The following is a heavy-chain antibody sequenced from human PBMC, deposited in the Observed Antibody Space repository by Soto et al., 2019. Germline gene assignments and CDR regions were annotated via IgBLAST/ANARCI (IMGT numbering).Heavy chain of an antibody. D-gene: IGHD3-9*01. CDR3: AREDYDILTGYYNYWFDP. J-gene: IGHJ5*02. CDR2: IYYSGST. V-gene: IGHV4-39*07. CDR1: GGSISSSSYY. Sequence: SETLSLTCTVSGGSISSSSYYWGWIRQPPGKGLEWIGYIYYSGSTYYNPSLKSRVTISVDRSKNQFSLKLSSVTAADTAVYYCAREDYDILTGYYNYWFDPWGQGTLVTVSS.